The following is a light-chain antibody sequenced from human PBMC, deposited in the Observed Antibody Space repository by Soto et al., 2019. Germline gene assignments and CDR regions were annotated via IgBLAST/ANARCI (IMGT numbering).Light chain of an antibody. CDR1: QSVNIH. CDR3: QQYNNWPPIT. Sequence: ELVMTQSPATLSLSPVERATLSCRASQSVNIHLAWYQQKPGQSPRLLIYGASTRATGIPARFSGSGSGTEFTLTISSLQSEDFAVYYCQQYNNWPPITFGQGKRLEIK. CDR2: GAS. V-gene: IGKV3-15*01. J-gene: IGKJ5*01.